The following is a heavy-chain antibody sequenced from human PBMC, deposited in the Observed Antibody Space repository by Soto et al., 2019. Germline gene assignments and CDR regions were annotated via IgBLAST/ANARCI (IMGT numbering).Heavy chain of an antibody. CDR2: IYYSXST. Sequence: XXTLSLTCTVSCGSIINYYWSWFRQPPGKGLEWVGXIYYSXSTHYNNSLKXXVTISVDXXTNQFSLKMSSVTAADTAVYYCASDISSNWYFFWGQETLVTVSS. D-gene: IGHD6-13*01. CDR1: CGSIINYY. CDR3: ASDISSNWYFF. J-gene: IGHJ5*01. V-gene: IGHV4-59*08.